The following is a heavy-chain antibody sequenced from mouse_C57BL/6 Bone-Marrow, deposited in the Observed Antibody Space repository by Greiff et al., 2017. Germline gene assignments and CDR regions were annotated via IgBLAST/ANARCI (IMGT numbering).Heavy chain of an antibody. CDR1: GYTFTDYY. CDR2: INPNNGGT. V-gene: IGHV1-26*01. Sequence: VQLQQSGPELVKPGASVKISCKASGYTFTDYYMNWVKQSHGKSLEWIGDINPNNGGTRYNQTFKGKATLPVDKSSSTAYMELRSLTSEDSAVYYCARSDYGSSHGYFEVWGTGTTVTVSS. D-gene: IGHD1-1*01. J-gene: IGHJ1*03. CDR3: ARSDYGSSHGYFEV.